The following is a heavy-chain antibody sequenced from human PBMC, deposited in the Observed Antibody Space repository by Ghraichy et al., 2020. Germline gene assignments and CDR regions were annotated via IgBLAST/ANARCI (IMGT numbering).Heavy chain of an antibody. D-gene: IGHD3-9*01. CDR2: ISYDGGDK. J-gene: IGHJ4*02. CDR3: AKAVLRYDLLTGYYDH. Sequence: GGSLRLSCAASVFTFSNYGMHWVRQAPGKGLEWVAAISYDGGDKHYADSVKGRYTISRDNSRSTLFLQMNSLRAADTAVYYCAKAVLRYDLLTGYYDHWGQGTLVAVSS. V-gene: IGHV3-30*18. CDR1: VFTFSNYG.